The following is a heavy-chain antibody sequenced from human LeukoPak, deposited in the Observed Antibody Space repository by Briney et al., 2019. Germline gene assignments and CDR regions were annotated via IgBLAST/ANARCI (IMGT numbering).Heavy chain of an antibody. CDR1: GDSISSHY. V-gene: IGHV4-59*11. D-gene: IGHD3/OR15-3a*01. Sequence: SETLSLTCTVSGDSISSHYWSWIRQPPGKGLEWIGYIYYSGSTNYNPSLKSRVTISVDTSKNQFSLKLSSVTAADTAVYYCARVVFGRWFDPWGQGTLVTVSS. CDR3: ARVVFGRWFDP. J-gene: IGHJ5*02. CDR2: IYYSGST.